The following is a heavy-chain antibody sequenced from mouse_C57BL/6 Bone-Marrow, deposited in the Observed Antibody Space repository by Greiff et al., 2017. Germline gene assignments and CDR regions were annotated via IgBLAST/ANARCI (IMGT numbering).Heavy chain of an antibody. CDR1: GFSLSTFGMG. J-gene: IGHJ3*01. CDR3: ARYYYESWFAY. CDR2: SWWGDDK. D-gene: IGHD2-4*01. V-gene: IGHV8-8*01. Sequence: QVTLKVSGPGILQPSQSLSLTCSFSGFSLSTFGMGVGWLRQPSGMGLEWLAHSWWGDDKYYNPALKSRLTISKDTSKNQVFLKIANVDTADTATYYCARYYYESWFAYWGQGTLVTVSA.